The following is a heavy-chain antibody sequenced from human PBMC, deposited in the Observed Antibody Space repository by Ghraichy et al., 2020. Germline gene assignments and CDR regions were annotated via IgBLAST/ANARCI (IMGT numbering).Heavy chain of an antibody. J-gene: IGHJ6*02. D-gene: IGHD4-17*01. Sequence: SETLSLTCTVSGGSVSSYHWTWIRQPAGKRLEWIGRMYISGRTNYNPSLKSRLTLSVDTSRNQFSLSLRSVTAADTAVYYCARENYGDYQYAMDVWGQGTTVTVSS. CDR2: MYISGRT. CDR1: GGSVSSYH. V-gene: IGHV4-4*07. CDR3: ARENYGDYQYAMDV.